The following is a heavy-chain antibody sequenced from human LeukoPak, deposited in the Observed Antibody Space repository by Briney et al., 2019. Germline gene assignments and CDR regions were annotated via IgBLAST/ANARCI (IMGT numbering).Heavy chain of an antibody. V-gene: IGHV3-74*01. J-gene: IGHJ4*02. D-gene: IGHD3-22*01. CDR1: GFTFSSYW. Sequence: GGSLRLSCAASGFTFSSYWMHWVRQAPGKGLVWVSRINSDGSSTSYADSVKGRFTISRDNAKNTLYLQMNSLRAEDTAVYYCARDENYYDSSGYYDYWGQETLVTVSS. CDR3: ARDENYYDSSGYYDY. CDR2: INSDGSST.